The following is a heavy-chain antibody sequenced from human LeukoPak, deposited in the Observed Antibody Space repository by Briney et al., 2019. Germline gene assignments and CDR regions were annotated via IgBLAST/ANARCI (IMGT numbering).Heavy chain of an antibody. J-gene: IGHJ4*03. V-gene: IGHV4-34*01. D-gene: IGHD1-1*01. CDR3: ARGPTISETGYFDY. Sequence: AETLSLTCAVYGGSFTAYYWSWIRQSPGKGLQWIAEVNHRGDTNYNPSVKGRVTISVDTSKNQFSLKVTSLTAADTAVYYCARGPTISETGYFDYWGQGTLVTVSS. CDR1: GGSFTAYY. CDR2: VNHRGDT.